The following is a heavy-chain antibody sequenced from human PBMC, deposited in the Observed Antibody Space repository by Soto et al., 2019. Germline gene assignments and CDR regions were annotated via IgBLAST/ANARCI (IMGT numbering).Heavy chain of an antibody. D-gene: IGHD5-12*01. CDR1: GDSVSSNNIT. Sequence: QVQLQQSGPGLVTPSQTLSLTCSISGDSVSSNNITWNWIRQSPSRGLEWLGRTYYRSKYYNDYALSVRSRITINADTAKNQFSLQMNSVTPEDTAVYYCARNEGSGYDYFFDFWGQGTLVTVSS. CDR2: TYYRSKYYN. V-gene: IGHV6-1*01. CDR3: ARNEGSGYDYFFDF. J-gene: IGHJ4*02.